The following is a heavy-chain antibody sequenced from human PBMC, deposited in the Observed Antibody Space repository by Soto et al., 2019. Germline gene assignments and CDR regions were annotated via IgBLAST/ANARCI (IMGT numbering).Heavy chain of an antibody. CDR1: GYTFTSYG. J-gene: IGHJ4*02. D-gene: IGHD4-17*01. Sequence: ASVKVSCKASGYTFTSYGISWVRQAPGQGLEWMGWINAYNGNTNYAQKFQGRVTMTRDTSTSTVYMELSSLRSEDTAVYYCARGMATVTNGDYWGQGTLVTVSS. CDR3: ARGMATVTNGDY. CDR2: INAYNGNT. V-gene: IGHV1-18*01.